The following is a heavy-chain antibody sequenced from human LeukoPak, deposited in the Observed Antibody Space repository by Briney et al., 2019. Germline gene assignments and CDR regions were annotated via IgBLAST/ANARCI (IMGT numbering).Heavy chain of an antibody. J-gene: IGHJ6*04. Sequence: SVKVSCKASGGTFSSYAISWVRQAPGQGLEWMGGIIQIFGSANYAQKFQGRVTISTDESTSTAYMELSSLRSEDTAVYYCARDRTPYCGGDCYSRLDVWGKGTTVTVSS. D-gene: IGHD2-21*01. CDR3: ARDRTPYCGGDCYSRLDV. CDR1: GGTFSSYA. V-gene: IGHV1-69*05. CDR2: IIQIFGSA.